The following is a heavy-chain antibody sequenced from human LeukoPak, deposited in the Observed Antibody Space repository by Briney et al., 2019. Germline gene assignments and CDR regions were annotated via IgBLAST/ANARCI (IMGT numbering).Heavy chain of an antibody. J-gene: IGHJ4*02. Sequence: SETLSLTCTVSGGSISSSSYYWGWIRQPPGKGLEWIGSIYYSGSTYYNPSLKSRVTISVDTSKNQFSLKLSSVTAADTAVYYCARGSGPDTVTTWTRLDYWGQGTLVTVSS. D-gene: IGHD4-17*01. V-gene: IGHV4-39*07. CDR2: IYYSGST. CDR1: GGSISSSSYY. CDR3: ARGSGPDTVTTWTRLDY.